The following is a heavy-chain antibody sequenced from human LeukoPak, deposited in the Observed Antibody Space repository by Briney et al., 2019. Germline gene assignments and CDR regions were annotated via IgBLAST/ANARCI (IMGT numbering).Heavy chain of an antibody. J-gene: IGHJ6*03. CDR3: ARDRGLDIAAAGKFRHYYYYMDV. V-gene: IGHV1-2*02. D-gene: IGHD6-13*01. CDR2: INPNSGGT. CDR1: GYTFTGYY. Sequence: ASVKVSCKVSGYTFTGYYMHWVRQAPGQGLEWMGWINPNSGGTNYAQKFQGRVTMTRDTSISTAYMELSRLRSDDTAVYYCARDRGLDIAAAGKFRHYYYYMDVWGKGTTVTVSS.